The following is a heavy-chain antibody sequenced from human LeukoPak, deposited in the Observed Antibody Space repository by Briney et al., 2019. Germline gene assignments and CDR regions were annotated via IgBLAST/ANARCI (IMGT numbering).Heavy chain of an antibody. CDR2: IWYDGSNK. J-gene: IGHJ4*02. Sequence: PGRSLRLSCAASGFTFSSYGMHWVRQAPGKGLEWVAVIWYDGSNKYYADSVKGRFTISRDNSKNTLYLQMNILRAEETAVYYCARDMAAASYDYWGQGTLVTVSS. CDR3: ARDMAAASYDY. CDR1: GFTFSSYG. V-gene: IGHV3-33*01. D-gene: IGHD6-25*01.